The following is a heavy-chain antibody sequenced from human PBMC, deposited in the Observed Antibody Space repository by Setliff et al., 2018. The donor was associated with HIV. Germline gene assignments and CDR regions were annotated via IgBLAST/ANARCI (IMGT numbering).Heavy chain of an antibody. Sequence: TSETLSLTCTVSGVSISSGSYYWSWIRQPAGKGLEWIGHISTSGSTNYNPSLKSRVTISVDTSKNQFSLKLSSVTAADTAVYYCARPAPRGYSYGHCYFDYWGQGTLVTVSS. CDR1: GVSISSGSYY. D-gene: IGHD5-18*01. CDR3: ARPAPRGYSYGHCYFDY. CDR2: ISTSGST. V-gene: IGHV4-61*09. J-gene: IGHJ4*02.